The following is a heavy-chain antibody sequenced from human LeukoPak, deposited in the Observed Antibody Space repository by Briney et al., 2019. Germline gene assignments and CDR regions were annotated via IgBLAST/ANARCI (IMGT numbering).Heavy chain of an antibody. J-gene: IGHJ5*02. Sequence: ASVKVSCKASGYTFTSYDINWVRQATGQGLEWMGWMYPNSGNTGYAQKFQGRVTMTRNTSISTAYMELSSLRSEDTAVYYCAREYCSSTSCYRWDNWFDPWGQGTLVIVSS. V-gene: IGHV1-8*01. CDR3: AREYCSSTSCYRWDNWFDP. D-gene: IGHD2-2*01. CDR2: MYPNSGNT. CDR1: GYTFTSYD.